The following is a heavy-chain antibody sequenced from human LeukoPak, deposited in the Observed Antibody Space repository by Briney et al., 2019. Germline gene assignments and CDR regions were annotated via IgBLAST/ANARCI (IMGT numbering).Heavy chain of an antibody. V-gene: IGHV3-49*04. D-gene: IGHD2-15*01. J-gene: IGHJ5*02. Sequence: GGSLRLSCTASGFTFGDYAMSWVRQAPGKGLEWVGFIRSKAYGGTTEYAASVKGRFTISRDDSKSIAYLQMNSLKTEDTAVYYCTRDQRYCSGGSCSYANWFDPWGQGTLVTVSS. CDR1: GFTFGDYA. CDR2: IRSKAYGGTT. CDR3: TRDQRYCSGGSCSYANWFDP.